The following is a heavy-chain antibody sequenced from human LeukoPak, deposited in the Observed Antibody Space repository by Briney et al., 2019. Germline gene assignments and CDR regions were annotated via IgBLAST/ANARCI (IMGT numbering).Heavy chain of an antibody. CDR1: GFTFSSFA. V-gene: IGHV3-23*01. J-gene: IGHJ4*02. CDR2: MSGSGGMT. CDR3: AKGPFFYYDASGYNYFES. Sequence: GGSLRLSCAASGFTFSSFAMSWVRQAPGQGLEWVSAMSGSGGMTYSADSVKGRFTISRDNSKDTLYMQMNSLSVEDTAIYFCAKGPFFYYDASGYNYFESWGQGTLVTVSS. D-gene: IGHD3-22*01.